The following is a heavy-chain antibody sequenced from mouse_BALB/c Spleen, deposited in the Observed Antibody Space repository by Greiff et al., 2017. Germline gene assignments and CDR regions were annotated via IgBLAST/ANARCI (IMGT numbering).Heavy chain of an antibody. CDR1: GFSLTGYG. V-gene: IGHV2-6-7*01. D-gene: IGHD2-10*02. CDR2: IWGDGST. CDR3: AKYGNPYAMDY. Sequence: VQLKQSGPGLVAPSQSLSITCTVSGFSLTGYGVNWVRQPPGKGLEWLGMIWGDGSTDYNSALKSRLSISKDNSKSQVFLKMNSLQTDDTARYYCAKYGNPYAMDYWGQGTSVTVSS. J-gene: IGHJ4*01.